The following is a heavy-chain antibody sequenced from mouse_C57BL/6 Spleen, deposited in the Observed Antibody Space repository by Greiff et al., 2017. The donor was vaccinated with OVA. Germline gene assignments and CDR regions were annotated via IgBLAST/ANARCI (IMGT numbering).Heavy chain of an antibody. CDR2: IDPETGGT. Sequence: SGAELVRPGASVTLSCKASGYTFTDYEMHWVKQTPVHGLEWIGAIDPETGGTAYNQKFKGKAILTADKSSSTAYMELRSLTSEDSAVYYCTRWDGSSYRYFDVWGTGTTVTVSS. CDR1: GYTFTDYE. J-gene: IGHJ1*03. CDR3: TRWDGSSYRYFDV. V-gene: IGHV1-15*01. D-gene: IGHD1-1*01.